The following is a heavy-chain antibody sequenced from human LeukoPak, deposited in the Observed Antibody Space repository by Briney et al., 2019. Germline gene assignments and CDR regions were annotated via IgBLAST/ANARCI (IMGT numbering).Heavy chain of an antibody. V-gene: IGHV3-23*01. CDR3: AKDAFDI. CDR1: GFTFSNYW. J-gene: IGHJ3*02. Sequence: GGSLRLSCAASGFTFSNYWMAWVRQAPGKGLEWVSATSGSGGSTYYADSVKGRFTISRDNSKNTLYLQMNSLRVEDTAVYYCAKDAFDIWGQGTMVTVSS. CDR2: TSGSGGST.